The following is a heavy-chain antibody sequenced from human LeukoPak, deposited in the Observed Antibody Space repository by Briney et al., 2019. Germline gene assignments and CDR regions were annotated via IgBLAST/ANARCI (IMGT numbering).Heavy chain of an antibody. V-gene: IGHV1-46*01. CDR1: GYTFTSYY. CDR2: INPSGGST. J-gene: IGHJ5*02. D-gene: IGHD2-2*03. CDR3: ARGTLDIVVVPAAILGWFDP. Sequence: ASVKVSCKASGYTFTSYYMHWVRQAPGQGLEWMGIINPSGGSTSYAQKFQGRVTMTRDTSTSTVYMELSSLRSEDTAVYYCARGTLDIVVVPAAILGWFDPWGQGTLVTVSS.